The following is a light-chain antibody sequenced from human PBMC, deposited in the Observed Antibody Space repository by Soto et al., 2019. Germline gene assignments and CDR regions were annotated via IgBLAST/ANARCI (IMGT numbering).Light chain of an antibody. J-gene: IGKJ5*01. Sequence: EIMLTQSPATLSLSPGQRVPLSCRASQSVSNSLAWYHQKPGQPPRLLIYDVYNRATGIPARFSGSGCGTAFALTITSLEPEDFAVYFCHQSYNWPRVTCGQGTRLEI. CDR3: HQSYNWPRVT. CDR2: DVY. V-gene: IGKV3-11*01. CDR1: QSVSNS.